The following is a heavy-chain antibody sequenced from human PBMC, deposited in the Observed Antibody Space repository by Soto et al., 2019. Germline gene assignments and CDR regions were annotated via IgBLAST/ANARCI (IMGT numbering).Heavy chain of an antibody. V-gene: IGHV3-21*01. CDR2: ISSSSSYI. J-gene: IGHJ4*02. Sequence: EVQLVESGGGLVKPGGSLRLSCAASGFTFSSYSMNWVRQAPGKGLEWVSSISSSSSYIYYADSVKGRFTISRDNAKNSLYLQMNSLRVEDTAVYLCAKDSATLAVAGTRSDYWGQGTLVTVSS. CDR3: AKDSATLAVAGTRSDY. CDR1: GFTFSSYS. D-gene: IGHD6-19*01.